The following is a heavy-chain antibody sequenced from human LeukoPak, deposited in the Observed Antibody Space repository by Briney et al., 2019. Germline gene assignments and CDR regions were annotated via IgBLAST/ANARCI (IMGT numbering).Heavy chain of an antibody. CDR3: APMLFGDIEGY. V-gene: IGHV3-23*01. Sequence: PGGSLRLSCAASGFTFKNYGMSWVRQAPGKGLEWVSAICTSGDCTYYGDSVKGRFTISRDNSKNTVYLQMNSLRAEDTALYYCAPMLFGDIEGYWGQGTLVTVSS. CDR1: GFTFKNYG. CDR2: ICTSGDCT. J-gene: IGHJ4*02. D-gene: IGHD3-10*02.